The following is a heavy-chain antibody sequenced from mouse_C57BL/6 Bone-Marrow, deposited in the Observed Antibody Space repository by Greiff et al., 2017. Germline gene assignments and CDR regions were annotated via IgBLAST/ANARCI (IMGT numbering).Heavy chain of an antibody. CDR2: IYPGSGST. D-gene: IGHD1-1*01. V-gene: IGHV1-55*01. J-gene: IGHJ2*01. Sequence: VQLQQPGAELVKPGASVKMSCKASGYTFTSYWITWVKQRPGQGLEWIGDIYPGSGSTNYNEKFKSKATPTVDTSSSTAYMQLSSLTSEDSAVYYCARDITTVVANFDYWGQGTTLTVSS. CDR3: ARDITTVVANFDY. CDR1: GYTFTSYW.